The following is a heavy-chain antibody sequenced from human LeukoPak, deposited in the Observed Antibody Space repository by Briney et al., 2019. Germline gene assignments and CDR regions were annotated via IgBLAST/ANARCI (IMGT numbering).Heavy chain of an antibody. J-gene: IGHJ4*02. CDR1: GFTFSTYW. CDR3: ARVNYGGNSFSDY. D-gene: IGHD4-23*01. Sequence: GGSLRLSCAASGFTFSTYWMHWVRQAPGKGLVWVSRINSDGASTNYADSVKGRFTISRGNAKNTLYLQMNSLRAEDTAVYYCARVNYGGNSFSDYWGQGTLVTVSS. CDR2: INSDGAST. V-gene: IGHV3-74*01.